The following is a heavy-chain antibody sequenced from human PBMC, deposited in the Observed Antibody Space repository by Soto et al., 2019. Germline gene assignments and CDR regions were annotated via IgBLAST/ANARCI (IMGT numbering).Heavy chain of an antibody. CDR1: GFIFSSYA. D-gene: IGHD6-19*01. J-gene: IGHJ4*02. Sequence: EVQLLESGGGLVQPGGSLRLSCTASGFIFSSYAMSWVRQASGKGLEWVSAISASGDNAYYADSVKGRFTNSRDRSKSLYLQMKSLRAEDTAIYYCAKFFVAGTRGYFDSWGQGTLVTVSS. V-gene: IGHV3-23*01. CDR3: AKFFVAGTRGYFDS. CDR2: ISASGDNA.